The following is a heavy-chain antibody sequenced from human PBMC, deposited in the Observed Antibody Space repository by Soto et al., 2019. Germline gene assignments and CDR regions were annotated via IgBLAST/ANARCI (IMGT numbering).Heavy chain of an antibody. CDR2: IYDSVNT. D-gene: IGHD6-13*01. CDR3: ARWRRVLAAAGTYYFDY. CDR1: GGSISGSY. J-gene: IGHJ4*02. V-gene: IGHV4-59*08. Sequence: QVQLQESGPGLVKPSETLSLTCSVSGGSISGSYWSWIRQPPGKGLEWIGYIYDSVNTNYNPSLKSRVTISVDTSKNQFSLKLSSVSAADTAVYYCARWRRVLAAAGTYYFDYWGQGSLVTVSS.